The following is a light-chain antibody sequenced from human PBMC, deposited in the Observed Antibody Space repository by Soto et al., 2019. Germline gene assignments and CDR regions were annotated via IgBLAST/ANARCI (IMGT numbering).Light chain of an antibody. V-gene: IGKV3-20*01. CDR1: QSIPGTY. Sequence: EILLTQSPGTLSLSPGETATLSCRASQSIPGTYLAWYIQTPGQAPRLLIYGISMRATGIPDRFSGSGSGTEYTLSRSRLEPSDFEVYSCAQSGNSPSILGQRTKLDIK. CDR3: AQSGNSPSI. J-gene: IGKJ2*01. CDR2: GIS.